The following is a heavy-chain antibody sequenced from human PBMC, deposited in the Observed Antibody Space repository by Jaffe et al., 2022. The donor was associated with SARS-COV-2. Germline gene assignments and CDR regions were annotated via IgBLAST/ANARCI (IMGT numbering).Heavy chain of an antibody. J-gene: IGHJ4*02. CDR3: TKDRCSGCPGDY. CDR2: ITGSGSIT. V-gene: IGHV3-23*01. Sequence: EVQLLESGGGLVQPGGSLRLSCAASGFTFSSYVMSWVRQAPGKGLEWVSTITGSGSITYYADSLKDRFTVSRDNSNNTLYLHMNNLRADDTAVYYCTKDRCSGCPGDYWGQGTLVTVSS. CDR1: GFTFSSYV. D-gene: IGHD5-12*01.